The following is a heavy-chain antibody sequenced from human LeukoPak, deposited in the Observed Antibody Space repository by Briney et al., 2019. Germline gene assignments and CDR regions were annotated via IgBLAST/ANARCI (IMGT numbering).Heavy chain of an antibody. V-gene: IGHV3-21*01. CDR3: AKSGSYYRVGYDY. Sequence: GGSLRLSCAASGSTFSSYSMNWVRQAPGKGLEWVSSISSSSSYIYYADSVKGRFTIPRDNAKNSLYLQMNSLRAEDTAVYYCAKSGSYYRVGYDYWGQGTLVTVSS. CDR1: GSTFSSYS. J-gene: IGHJ4*02. D-gene: IGHD1-26*01. CDR2: ISSSSSYI.